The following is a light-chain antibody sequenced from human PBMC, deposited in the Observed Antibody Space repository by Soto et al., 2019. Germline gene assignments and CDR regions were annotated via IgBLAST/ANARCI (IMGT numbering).Light chain of an antibody. J-gene: IGKJ1*01. Sequence: SASVGDRVTMTCRARRSASDWWAWYQQSRGEAHRMLISKASNFDSEVPSRFSGSGSETHFTLTITSLQPDDSAAYYCQQYNSYSATFGQGTKGGYQ. CDR1: RSASDW. CDR3: QQYNSYSAT. CDR2: KAS. V-gene: IGKV1-5*03.